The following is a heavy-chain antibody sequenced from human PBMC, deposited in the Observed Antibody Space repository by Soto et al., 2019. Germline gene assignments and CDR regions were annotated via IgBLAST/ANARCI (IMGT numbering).Heavy chain of an antibody. V-gene: IGHV3-21*01. Sequence: GGSLRLSCAASGFTFSIYSMNWVRHAPGKGLEWVSSISSSSSYIYYADSVKGRFTISRDNAKNSLYLQMNSLRAEDTAVYYCARDRSSSGWYYYYGMDVWGQGTTVTVSS. CDR3: ARDRSSSGWYYYYGMDV. CDR1: GFTFSIYS. CDR2: ISSSSSYI. D-gene: IGHD6-19*01. J-gene: IGHJ6*02.